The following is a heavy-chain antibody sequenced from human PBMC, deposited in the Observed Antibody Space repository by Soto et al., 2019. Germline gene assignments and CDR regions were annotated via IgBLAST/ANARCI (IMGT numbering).Heavy chain of an antibody. D-gene: IGHD4-17*01. V-gene: IGHV1-69*13. CDR2: IIPIFGTA. CDR3: ARDIYGDYYFDY. J-gene: IGHJ4*02. CDR1: GGTFSSYA. Sequence: PVKVSCKASGGTFSSYAISWVRQAPGQGLEWMGGIIPIFGTANYAQKFQVRVTITADESTSTAYMELSSLRSEDTAGYYCARDIYGDYYFDYWGQGTLVTVSS.